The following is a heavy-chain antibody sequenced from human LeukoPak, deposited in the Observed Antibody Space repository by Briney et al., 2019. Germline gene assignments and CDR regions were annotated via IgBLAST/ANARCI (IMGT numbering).Heavy chain of an antibody. CDR3: ATYGDYEGIDY. V-gene: IGHV1-2*02. Sequence: ASVKVSCKASGYTFTSYGISWVRQAPGQGLEWMGWINPHSGDTNYAQKFQGRVTMTRDTSIVTAYMEVSRLGSDDTAVYFCATYGDYEGIDYWGQGTLVTVSS. CDR1: GYTFTSYG. J-gene: IGHJ4*02. D-gene: IGHD4-17*01. CDR2: INPHSGDT.